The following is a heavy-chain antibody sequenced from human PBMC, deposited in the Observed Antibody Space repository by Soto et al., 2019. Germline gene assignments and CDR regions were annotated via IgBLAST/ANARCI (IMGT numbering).Heavy chain of an antibody. V-gene: IGHV1-58*01. D-gene: IGHD2-8*01. CDR1: GFTFTSSA. J-gene: IGHJ4*02. CDR3: AADATAWQQMVPSDY. Sequence: GASVKVSCKASGFTFTSSAFQWVRQARGQRLEWIGWIAVGSGYTNYEQRFQDRVTLTRDMSTATTYMELSRLTSEDTAIYYCAADATAWQQMVPSDYWGQGTRGTAPQ. CDR2: IAVGSGYT.